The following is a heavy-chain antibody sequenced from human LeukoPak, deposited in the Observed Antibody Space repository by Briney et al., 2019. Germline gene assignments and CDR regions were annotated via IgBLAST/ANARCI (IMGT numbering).Heavy chain of an antibody. J-gene: IGHJ6*03. CDR1: GFTFSSYA. CDR2: ISFDGTDA. CDR3: ASGAIPPGNYYYYSMDV. D-gene: IGHD2-2*02. V-gene: IGHV3-30*04. Sequence: GTSLRLSCASSGFTFSSYAIHWVRQAPGKGLEWVAVISFDGTDAFYADSVKGRFTISRDNSNNTLYLQMNSLRADDTAVYYCASGAIPPGNYYYYSMDVWGTGTSVTISS.